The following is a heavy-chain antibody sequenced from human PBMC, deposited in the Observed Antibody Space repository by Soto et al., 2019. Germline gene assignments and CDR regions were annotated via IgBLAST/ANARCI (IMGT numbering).Heavy chain of an antibody. Sequence: EVQLVESGGGLVQPGGSLRLSCAASGFTFSSYWMHWVRQAPGKGLVWVSRINSDGSSTNYADSVKGQFTISRDNAKITLYLQRNSMRAEDTAVYYWGRGASGSYRLDYWGQGTLVTVSS. D-gene: IGHD3-10*01. CDR2: INSDGSST. CDR1: GFTFSSYW. CDR3: GRGASGSYRLDY. V-gene: IGHV3-74*01. J-gene: IGHJ4*02.